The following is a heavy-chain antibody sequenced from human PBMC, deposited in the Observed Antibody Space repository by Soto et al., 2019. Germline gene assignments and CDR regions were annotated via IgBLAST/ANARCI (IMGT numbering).Heavy chain of an antibody. CDR3: ARDGEEIAAGAMVF. J-gene: IGHJ4*02. D-gene: IGHD6-13*01. CDR2: VNAGDGDT. V-gene: IGHV1-3*01. Sequence: QVQLVQSGPEVKKPGASVRVSCKASGYTITCCALHWVRQAPGQRPEWMGWVNAGDGDTKYSQNFQGRLTIIRDTSANTAYMELSRLISEDTAVYYCARDGEEIAAGAMVFWGQGSLVTVSS. CDR1: GYTITCCA.